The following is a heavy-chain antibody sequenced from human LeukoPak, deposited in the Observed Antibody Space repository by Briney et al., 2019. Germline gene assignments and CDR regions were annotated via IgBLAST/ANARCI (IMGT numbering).Heavy chain of an antibody. CDR2: IYYSGST. CDR1: GGSISSYY. V-gene: IGHV4-59*01. D-gene: IGHD3-10*01. CDR3: AREPEFGDSGYFDY. Sequence: PSETLSLTCTVSGGSISSYYWSWIRQPPGKGLEWIGYIYYSGSTNYNPSLKSRVTISVDTSKNQFSLKLSSVTAADTAVYYCAREPEFGDSGYFDYWGQGTLVTVSS. J-gene: IGHJ4*02.